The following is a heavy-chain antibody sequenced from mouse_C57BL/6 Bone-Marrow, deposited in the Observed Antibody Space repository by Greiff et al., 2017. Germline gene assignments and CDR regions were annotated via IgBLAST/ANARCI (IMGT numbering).Heavy chain of an antibody. V-gene: IGHV14-4*01. J-gene: IGHJ2*01. CDR3: TTVVHY. CDR1: GFNIKDAY. CDR2: IDPENGDT. D-gene: IGHD1-1*01. Sequence: EFQLQQSGAELVRPGASVKLSCTASGFNIKDAYMHWVKQRPEQGLEWIGWIDPENGDTEYASKFQGKATITAATSSNPSYLQLSSLTSEDTAVYYCTTVVHYWGQGTTLTVSS.